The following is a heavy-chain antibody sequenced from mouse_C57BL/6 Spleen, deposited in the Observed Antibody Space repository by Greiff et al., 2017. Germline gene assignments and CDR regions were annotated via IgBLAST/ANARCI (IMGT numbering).Heavy chain of an antibody. CDR1: GYAFSSYW. V-gene: IGHV1-80*01. CDR3: ARDFLFITTGSSWGAMDY. Sequence: QVQLKESGAELVKPGASVKISCKASGYAFSSYWLNWVKQRPGKGLEWIGQIYPGDGDTNYNGKFKGKATLTADKSSSTAYMQLSSLTSEDSAVYFCARDFLFITTGSSWGAMDYWGQGTSVTVSS. CDR2: IYPGDGDT. J-gene: IGHJ4*01. D-gene: IGHD1-1*01.